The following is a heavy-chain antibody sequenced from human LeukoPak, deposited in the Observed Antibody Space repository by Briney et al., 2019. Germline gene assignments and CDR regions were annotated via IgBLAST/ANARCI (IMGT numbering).Heavy chain of an antibody. Sequence: ASVKVSCKASGGTFSSYAISWVRQAPGQGLEWMGRIIPILGIANYAQKFQGRVTITADKSTSTAYMELSSLRSEDTAVYYCASRYCSGGSCHYYGMDVWGQGTTVTISS. D-gene: IGHD2-15*01. CDR3: ASRYCSGGSCHYYGMDV. CDR2: IIPILGIA. CDR1: GGTFSSYA. V-gene: IGHV1-69*04. J-gene: IGHJ6*02.